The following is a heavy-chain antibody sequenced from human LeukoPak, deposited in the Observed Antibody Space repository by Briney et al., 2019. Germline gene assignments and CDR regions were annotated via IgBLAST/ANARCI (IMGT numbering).Heavy chain of an antibody. D-gene: IGHD4-23*01. Sequence: PGGSLRLSCAASGLTFSSHWMNWVRQAPGKGLEWVAHIKQDGYEKKYLDSVRGRFTISRDNTKNSMYLQMDSLRDEDTAVYYCARAGRSFYGGSSDYWGQGTLVTVSS. J-gene: IGHJ4*02. CDR2: IKQDGYEK. CDR3: ARAGRSFYGGSSDY. V-gene: IGHV3-7*01. CDR1: GLTFSSHW.